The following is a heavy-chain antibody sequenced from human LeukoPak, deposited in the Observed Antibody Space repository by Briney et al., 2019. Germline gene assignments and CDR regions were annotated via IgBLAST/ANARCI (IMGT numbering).Heavy chain of an antibody. J-gene: IGHJ4*02. CDR1: GGSISSTHW. CDR3: AREMAVCGGGSWGCEFDY. Sequence: PXQTLSLTCAVSGGSISSTHWWSWVRPPPGKGLEWSGEIYDSGSTNYNPSLKSRVTISGDNSNIQFSLKLSSVPAADTAMYYCAREMAVCGGGSWGCEFDYWRQGTLXTVSS. V-gene: IGHV4-4*02. CDR2: IYDSGST. D-gene: IGHD2-15*01.